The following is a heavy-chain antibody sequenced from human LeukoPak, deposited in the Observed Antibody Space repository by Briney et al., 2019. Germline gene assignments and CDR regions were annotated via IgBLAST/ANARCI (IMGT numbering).Heavy chain of an antibody. J-gene: IGHJ4*02. V-gene: IGHV4-4*02. CDR3: TRTHLIVPNYYFDF. CDR1: GGSISSSNW. Sequence: PSETLSLTCAVSGGSISSSNWWSWVRQPPGKGLEWIGEIYHSGSTNYNPSLKSRVTISVDKSKNQFSLKLSSVTAADTAVYFCTRTHLIVPNYYFDFWGQGARVTVSS. D-gene: IGHD2/OR15-2a*01. CDR2: IYHSGST.